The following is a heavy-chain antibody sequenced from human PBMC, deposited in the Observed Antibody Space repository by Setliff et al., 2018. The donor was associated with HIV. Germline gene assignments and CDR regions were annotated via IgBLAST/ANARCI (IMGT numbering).Heavy chain of an antibody. CDR3: AREGGQGYSGSGSFYHRNFDL. CDR1: GYSISSGYY. D-gene: IGHD3-10*01. V-gene: IGHV4-38-2*02. CDR2: IYHSGST. Sequence: PSETLSLTCAVSGYSISSGYYWGWIRQPPGKGLEWIGSIYHSGSTYYNPSLKSRVTISVDTSKNQFSLNLSSVTAADTAVNYCAREGGQGYSGSGSFYHRNFDLWGRGTLVTVSS. J-gene: IGHJ2*01.